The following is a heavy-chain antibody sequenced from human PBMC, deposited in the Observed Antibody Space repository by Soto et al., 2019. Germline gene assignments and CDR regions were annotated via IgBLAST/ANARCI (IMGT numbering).Heavy chain of an antibody. CDR1: GFTFSSYG. CDR3: AKDLRYNDISGRPLNAFDV. V-gene: IGHV3-30*18. Sequence: GGFLRLSCAASGFTFSSYGMHWVRQAPGKGLEWVAVISYDGSNKYYADSVKGRFTISRDNSKNTLYLQMNSLRAEDTAVYYCAKDLRYNDISGRPLNAFDVWGQGTMVTVSS. CDR2: ISYDGSNK. D-gene: IGHD3-22*01. J-gene: IGHJ3*01.